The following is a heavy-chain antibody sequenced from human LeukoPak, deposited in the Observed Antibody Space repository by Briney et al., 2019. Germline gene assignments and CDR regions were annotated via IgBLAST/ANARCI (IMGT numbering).Heavy chain of an antibody. CDR1: GFSFNIYW. J-gene: IGHJ6*03. V-gene: IGHV3-74*01. CDR2: IKSDGTGA. Sequence: GGSLRLSCAASGFSFNIYWMHWVRQAPGKGLVWVSRIKSDGTGAAYADSVEGRFTTSGDNAESTLYLQMNSLRAEDTAVYYCARDQNGPYYYMDVWGKGTTVTVSS. D-gene: IGHD2-8*01. CDR3: ARDQNGPYYYMDV.